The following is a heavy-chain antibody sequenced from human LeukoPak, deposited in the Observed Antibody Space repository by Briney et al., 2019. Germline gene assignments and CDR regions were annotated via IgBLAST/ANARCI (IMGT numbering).Heavy chain of an antibody. CDR3: ARLFGDHYDSSGHYRRYSDY. D-gene: IGHD3-22*01. V-gene: IGHV2-26*01. Sequence: SGPVLVKPTETFTLTCTVYGLSVNNPRMGVSWIRQPPGNALGWLAHNFATVEKSYRTSRKSRLTISKDTSKSQVVLTMTNMDPADTATYYCARLFGDHYDSSGHYRRYSDYWGQGTLVTVPS. J-gene: IGHJ4*02. CDR2: NFATVEK. CDR1: GLSVNNPRMG.